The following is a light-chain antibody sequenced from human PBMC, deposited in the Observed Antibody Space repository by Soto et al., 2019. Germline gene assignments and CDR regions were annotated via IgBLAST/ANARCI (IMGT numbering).Light chain of an antibody. CDR2: EVS. J-gene: IGLJ1*01. CDR1: SSDVGSYNY. V-gene: IGLV2-14*01. Sequence: QSFLTQPASVSGSPGQSITISCTGTSSDVGSYNYVSWYQQHPGEAPKLMIYEVSDRPSGISSRFSGSKSGNTASLTISGLQTEDEADYYCSSYTSSSTLFGTGTKVTVL. CDR3: SSYTSSSTL.